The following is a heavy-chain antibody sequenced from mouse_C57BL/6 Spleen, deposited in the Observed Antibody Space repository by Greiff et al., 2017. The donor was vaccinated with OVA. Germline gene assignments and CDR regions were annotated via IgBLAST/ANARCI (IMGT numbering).Heavy chain of an antibody. J-gene: IGHJ2*01. V-gene: IGHV5-6*01. CDR3: ARQDGSYFDY. Sequence: DVHLVESGGDLVKPGGSLKLSCAASGFTFSSYGMSWVRQTPEKRLEWVATISSGGSYTYYPDSVKGRFTISRDNAKNTLYLQMSSLKSEDTAMYYCARQDGSYFDYWGQGTTRTGSS. CDR2: ISSGGSYT. CDR1: GFTFSSYG.